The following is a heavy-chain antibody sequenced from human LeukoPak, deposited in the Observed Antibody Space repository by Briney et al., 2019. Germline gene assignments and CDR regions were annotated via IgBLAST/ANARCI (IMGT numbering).Heavy chain of an antibody. Sequence: PGGSLRLSCVDSGFTFDDYAMHWVRQVPGKGLEWVTGISWNSGSTGYADSVKGRFTISRDNAKNSLYLQMNSLRAEDTALYYCAKDMTTVTTSGSDYWGQGTLDTVSS. CDR1: GFTFDDYA. CDR2: ISWNSGST. V-gene: IGHV3-9*01. CDR3: AKDMTTVTTSGSDY. D-gene: IGHD4-17*01. J-gene: IGHJ4*02.